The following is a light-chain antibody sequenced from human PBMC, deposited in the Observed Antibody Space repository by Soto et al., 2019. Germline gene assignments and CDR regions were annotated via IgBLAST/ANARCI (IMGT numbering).Light chain of an antibody. CDR2: GVK. Sequence: QSVLTQPPSVSGSPGQSITISCTGSGRDIGAYDYVSWYQQHPGKAPTLLIYGVKNRPSGVSYRFSASKFAFTASLTISGLQAEDEAHYYCSSYTTSYFYVFGPGTKVTVL. V-gene: IGLV2-14*03. J-gene: IGLJ1*01. CDR1: GRDIGAYDY. CDR3: SSYTTSYFYV.